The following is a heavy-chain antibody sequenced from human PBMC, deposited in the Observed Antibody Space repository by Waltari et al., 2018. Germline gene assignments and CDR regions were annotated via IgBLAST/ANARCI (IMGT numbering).Heavy chain of an antibody. CDR3: TRGGNYDFWSHSPFVDP. V-gene: IGHV4-34*01. J-gene: IGHJ5*02. D-gene: IGHD3-3*01. Sequence: QVQLQQWGAGLLKPSETLSLTCTVSGASFSAYYWGWVRQAPGKGLEWIGEIRHPGSPNYNPSLKSLVTISVDTSKNQFSLKLFSVTAADTALYYCTRGGNYDFWSHSPFVDPWGQGTQVTVSS. CDR1: GASFSAYY. CDR2: IRHPGSP.